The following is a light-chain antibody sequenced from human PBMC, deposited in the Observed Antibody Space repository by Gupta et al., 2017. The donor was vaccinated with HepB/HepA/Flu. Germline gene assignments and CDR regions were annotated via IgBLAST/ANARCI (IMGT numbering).Light chain of an antibody. J-gene: IGLJ3*02. Sequence: QSVPTHPPSVSGAPGQRVTIACPGSSSNIGAGYDVHWYQQLPGPAPKLLIYGNSNRPSGVPDRFSGSKSGTSASLANTGLQAEDEADYYCQSYDSSPPWVFGGGTKLTVL. V-gene: IGLV1-40*01. CDR3: QSYDSSPPWV. CDR2: GNS. CDR1: SSNIGAGYD.